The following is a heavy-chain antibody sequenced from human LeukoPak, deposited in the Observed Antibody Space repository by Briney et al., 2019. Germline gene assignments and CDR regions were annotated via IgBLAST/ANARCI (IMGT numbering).Heavy chain of an antibody. Sequence: PGGSLRLSCAASGFTFSISAMSWARQDPGKGLEWVSAISGSGDSTYYADSVKGRFTISRDNSENTLYLQMNSLRAEDTAVYYCAVRAVANLVWFYFDYWGQGTLVTVSS. J-gene: IGHJ4*02. CDR1: GFTFSISA. V-gene: IGHV3-23*01. CDR2: ISGSGDST. CDR3: AVRAVANLVWFYFDY. D-gene: IGHD6-19*01.